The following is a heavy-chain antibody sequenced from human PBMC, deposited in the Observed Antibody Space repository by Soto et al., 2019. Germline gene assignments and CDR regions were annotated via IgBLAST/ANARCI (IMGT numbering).Heavy chain of an antibody. V-gene: IGHV1-18*01. CDR3: ARDHHGDYPSDY. D-gene: IGHD4-17*01. Sequence: QVQLVQSGAEVKKPGASVKVSCKASGYTFTSYGISWVRQAPGQGLEWMGWISAYNGNTNYAQKLQGRVTMTTDTTTSTAYMDLRSLRADDTAVYYWARDHHGDYPSDYWGQGTLVTVSS. CDR2: ISAYNGNT. J-gene: IGHJ4*02. CDR1: GYTFTSYG.